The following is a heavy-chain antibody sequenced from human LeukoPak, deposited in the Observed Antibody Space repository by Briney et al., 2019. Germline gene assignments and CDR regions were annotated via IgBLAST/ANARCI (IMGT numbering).Heavy chain of an antibody. J-gene: IGHJ5*02. CDR3: ATSLVDCSGGSCYGNWFDP. Sequence: ASVKVSCKFSGYTLTELSMHWVRQAPGKGLEWMGGFDPEDGETIYAQKFQGRVTMTEDTSTDTAYMELSSLRSEDTAVYYCATSLVDCSGGSCYGNWFDPWGQGTLVTVSS. CDR2: FDPEDGET. CDR1: GYTLTELS. D-gene: IGHD2-15*01. V-gene: IGHV1-24*01.